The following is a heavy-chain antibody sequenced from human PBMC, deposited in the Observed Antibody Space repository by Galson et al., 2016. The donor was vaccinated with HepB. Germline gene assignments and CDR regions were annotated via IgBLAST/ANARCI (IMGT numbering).Heavy chain of an antibody. J-gene: IGHJ6*02. CDR2: ISTYNGNT. Sequence: SVKVSCKASGYAFTRYGISWVRQAPGQGLEWMGWISTYNGNTNYAQNLQGRVTMTTDTSTSTAYMELRSLRSDDTAVYYCARGEGIAVAATRLYYYAMDVGGQGTTVTVSS. V-gene: IGHV1-18*01. CDR3: ARGEGIAVAATRLYYYAMDV. D-gene: IGHD6-19*01. CDR1: GYAFTRYG.